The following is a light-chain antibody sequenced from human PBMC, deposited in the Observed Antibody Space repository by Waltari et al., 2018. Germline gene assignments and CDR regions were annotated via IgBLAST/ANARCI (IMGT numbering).Light chain of an antibody. CDR2: DVS. Sequence: QSALTQPASVSGSPGQSITISCTGTSSDVGGSNFVSWYQHHPGKAPKLMIYDVSKRPSGVSNRFSGSKSGNTASLTSSGLQAEDESDYYCSSHTRSSTVVFGGGTKLTVL. CDR1: SSDVGGSNF. J-gene: IGLJ2*01. CDR3: SSHTRSSTVV. V-gene: IGLV2-14*03.